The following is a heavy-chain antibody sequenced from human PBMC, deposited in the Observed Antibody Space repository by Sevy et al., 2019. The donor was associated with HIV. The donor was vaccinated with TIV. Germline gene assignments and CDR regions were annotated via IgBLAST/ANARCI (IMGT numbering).Heavy chain of an antibody. CDR3: ATPRFDF. CDR1: GFDFSSHW. V-gene: IGHV3-74*01. J-gene: IGHJ4*02. Sequence: GGSLRLSCEASGFDFSSHWMQWVRQAPGKGLVWVSRMNTDGCSTNYADSVKGRFTISRDNAKNTLYLEMNNLRDEDTALYYCATPRFDFWGPGTLVTVSS. CDR2: MNTDGCST.